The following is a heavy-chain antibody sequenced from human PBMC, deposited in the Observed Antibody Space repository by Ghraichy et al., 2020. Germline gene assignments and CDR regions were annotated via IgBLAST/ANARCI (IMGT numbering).Heavy chain of an antibody. J-gene: IGHJ4*02. V-gene: IGHV3-23*01. D-gene: IGHD2-8*01. CDR3: AKLYQSQENFDY. CDR2: MSGGGGSK. CDR1: GFTFSGYA. Sequence: GGSLRLSCAASGFTFSGYALTWVRQAPGKGLEWVSAMSGGGGSKYYADSVKGRFTISRDNSKNTVSLQMKSRRAEDTAVYYCAKLYQSQENFDYWGQGTLVTVSS.